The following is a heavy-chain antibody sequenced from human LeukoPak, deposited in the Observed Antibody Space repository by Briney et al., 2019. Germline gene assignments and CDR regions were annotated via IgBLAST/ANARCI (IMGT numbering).Heavy chain of an antibody. J-gene: IGHJ3*02. CDR2: ISGSGGST. D-gene: IGHD3-22*01. CDR3: AKDAGGYYDSSGYFLGPFDI. Sequence: GGSLRLSCAASGFTFSSYGMHWVRQAPGKGLEWVSAISGSGGSTYYADSVKGRFTISRDNSKNTLYLQMNSLRAEDTAVYYCAKDAGGYYDSSGYFLGPFDIWGQGTMVTVSS. CDR1: GFTFSSYG. V-gene: IGHV3-23*01.